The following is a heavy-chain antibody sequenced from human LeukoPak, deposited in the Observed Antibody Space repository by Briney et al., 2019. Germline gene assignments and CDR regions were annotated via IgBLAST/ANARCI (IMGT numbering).Heavy chain of an antibody. CDR2: INPNNGDT. CDR3: ARGYYYGSGSYEHYYYYYYMDV. D-gene: IGHD3-10*01. V-gene: IGHV1-2*02. Sequence: GASVKVSCKASGFTFTGYYIHWVRQAPGQGLEWMGWINPNNGDTNYAQKFQGRVTMTRDTSISTAYMELSRLRSDDTAVYYCARGYYYGSGSYEHYYYYYYMDVWGKGTTVTISS. CDR1: GFTFTGYY. J-gene: IGHJ6*03.